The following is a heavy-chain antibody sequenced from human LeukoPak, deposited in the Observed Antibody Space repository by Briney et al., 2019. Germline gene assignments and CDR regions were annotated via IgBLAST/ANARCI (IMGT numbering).Heavy chain of an antibody. D-gene: IGHD2-15*01. V-gene: IGHV3-21*01. CDR1: GFTFSTFS. CDR3: ARTYDGGSCLDH. Sequence: GGSLRLSCTASGFTFSTFSMNWVRQAPGQGLEWVSSISSRGNYIYYIDSVRGRFTISRDIAKNSVYLQMNSLRAEDTAVYYCARTYDGGSCLDHWGQGTVVSVSS. CDR2: ISSRGNYI. J-gene: IGHJ5*02.